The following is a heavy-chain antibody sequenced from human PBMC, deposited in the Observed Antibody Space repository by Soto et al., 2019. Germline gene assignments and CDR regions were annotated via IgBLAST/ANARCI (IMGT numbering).Heavy chain of an antibody. CDR2: MRSSDNSI. J-gene: IGHJ4*02. CDR1: GLSFTTHE. Sequence: EVQLVESGGALVQPGGSLRLSCAVSGLSFTTHEMNWVRQAPGKGLEWISFMRSSDNSIYYADSVQGRFTISRDDSKNALYLQMNSLRVEDTAIYYCASSGWGTTGTPYLDDWGQGTLVTVSS. CDR3: ASSGWGTTGTPYLDD. V-gene: IGHV3-48*03. D-gene: IGHD1-1*01.